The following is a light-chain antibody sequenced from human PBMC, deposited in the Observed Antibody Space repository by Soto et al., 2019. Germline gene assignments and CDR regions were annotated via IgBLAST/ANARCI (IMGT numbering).Light chain of an antibody. Sequence: DIQMTQSPSSLSASVGDRVTIICRARQSIKRFLNWYQQKPGKAPKLLIYESSILQRGVPSRFSGNASGTEFALTISSLQPEDFAIYHCQQSYRPPTCGQGTRLEIQ. V-gene: IGKV1-39*01. CDR2: ESS. J-gene: IGKJ5*01. CDR1: QSIKRF. CDR3: QQSYRPPT.